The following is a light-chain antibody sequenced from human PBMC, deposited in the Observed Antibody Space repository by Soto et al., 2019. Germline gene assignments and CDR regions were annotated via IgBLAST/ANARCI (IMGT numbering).Light chain of an antibody. J-gene: IGKJ1*01. Sequence: LTQSPPTLSLSPGERATLSCRASQSVSSYLAWYQQKPGQAPRLLIYDASNWATGIPARFSGSGSGTDFTLTISSLEPEDFAVYYCQQRSNWPWTFGQGTKVDIK. CDR2: DAS. CDR3: QQRSNWPWT. CDR1: QSVSSY. V-gene: IGKV3-11*01.